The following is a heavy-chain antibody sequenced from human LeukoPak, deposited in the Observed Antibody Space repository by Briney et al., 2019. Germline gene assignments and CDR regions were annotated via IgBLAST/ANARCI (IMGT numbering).Heavy chain of an antibody. CDR3: AKDSTGTTFVYYYYGMDV. Sequence: GGSLRLSCAASGFTFSSYAMSWVRQAPGKGLEWVSAISGSGSSTYYADSVKGRFTISRDNSKNTLYLQMNSLRAEDTAVYYCAKDSTGTTFVYYYYGMDVWGQGTTVTVSS. CDR2: ISGSGSST. V-gene: IGHV3-23*01. D-gene: IGHD1-7*01. J-gene: IGHJ6*02. CDR1: GFTFSSYA.